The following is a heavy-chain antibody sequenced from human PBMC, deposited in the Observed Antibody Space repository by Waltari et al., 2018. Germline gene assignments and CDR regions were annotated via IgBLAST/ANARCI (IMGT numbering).Heavy chain of an antibody. D-gene: IGHD6-25*01. Sequence: QVQLQQWGAGLLKPSETLSLTCAVYGGSFSGYYWSWIRQPPGKGLEWIGEINHSGSTNYHPSLKSRVTISVDTSKNQFSLKLSSVTAADTAVYYCARERARWFDPWGQGTLVTVSS. J-gene: IGHJ5*02. V-gene: IGHV4-34*01. CDR2: INHSGST. CDR3: ARERARWFDP. CDR1: GGSFSGYY.